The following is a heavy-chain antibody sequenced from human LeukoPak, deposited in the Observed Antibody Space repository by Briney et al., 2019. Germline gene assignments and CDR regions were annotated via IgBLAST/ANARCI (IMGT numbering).Heavy chain of an antibody. CDR3: AKDRGGFAMIVVYLIDY. CDR1: GFTFSSYG. CDR2: ISYDGSNK. Sequence: GRSLRLSCAASGFTFSSYGMHWVRQAPGKGLEWVAVISYDGSNKYYAVSVEGRFTITRYNYKNTLYLQMNSMRPEATAVYYYAKDRGGFAMIVVYLIDYWGRGKLVTVSS. V-gene: IGHV3-30*18. D-gene: IGHD3-22*01. J-gene: IGHJ4*02.